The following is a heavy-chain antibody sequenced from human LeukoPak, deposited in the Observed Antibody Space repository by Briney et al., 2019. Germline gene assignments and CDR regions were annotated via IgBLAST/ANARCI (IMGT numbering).Heavy chain of an antibody. D-gene: IGHD3-3*01. J-gene: IGHJ3*02. CDR2: INPSGGST. V-gene: IGHV1-46*01. CDR3: AAAATNYDFWSGRTRYDAFDI. Sequence: ASVKVSCKASGYTFTSYYMHWVRQAPGQGLEWMGIINPSGGSTSYAQKFQERVTITRDMSTSTAYMELSSLRSEDTAVYYCAAAATNYDFWSGRTRYDAFDIWGQGTMVTVSS. CDR1: GYTFTSYY.